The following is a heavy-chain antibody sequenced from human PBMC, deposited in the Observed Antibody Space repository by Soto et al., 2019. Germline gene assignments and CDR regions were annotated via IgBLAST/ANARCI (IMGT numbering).Heavy chain of an antibody. J-gene: IGHJ4*02. Sequence: QVQLNQWGAGLLKPSETLSLTCAVYGGPFSGYFWSWIRQPPGRGLEWIGEINHLRSTTYNPSLTSRVTISIDTSKNQFSLNLSSVTAADTAVYYCARGGIAARILDYWGRGSLVTVSS. D-gene: IGHD6-6*01. CDR2: INHLRST. CDR3: ARGGIAARILDY. V-gene: IGHV4-34*01. CDR1: GGPFSGYF.